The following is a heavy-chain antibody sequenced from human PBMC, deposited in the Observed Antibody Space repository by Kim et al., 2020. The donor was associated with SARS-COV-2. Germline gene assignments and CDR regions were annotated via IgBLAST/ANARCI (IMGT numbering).Heavy chain of an antibody. CDR1: GFTFSSYA. J-gene: IGHJ6*04. D-gene: IGHD6-19*01. V-gene: IGHV3-30*04. CDR2: ISYDGSNK. Sequence: GGSLRLSCAASGFTFSSYAMHWVRQAPGKGLEWVAVISYDGSNKYYADSVKGRFTISRDNSKNTLYLQMNSLRAEDTAVYYCARELGQGGWYSYYYGMDVWGKGTTVTVSS. CDR3: ARELGQGGWYSYYYGMDV.